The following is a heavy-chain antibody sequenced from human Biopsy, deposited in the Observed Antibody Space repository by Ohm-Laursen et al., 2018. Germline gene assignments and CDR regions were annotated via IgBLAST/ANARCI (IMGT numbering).Heavy chain of an antibody. CDR2: ISHTGYT. D-gene: IGHD4-23*01. CDR1: GGSFTGHY. J-gene: IGHJ1*01. V-gene: IGHV4-59*11. Sequence: SDTRSLTCTVSGGSFTGHYWTWIRQPPGKGLEWIGHISHTGYTSYKSSLKSRVTISLDTSRKHFSLRLTSLAAADTAVYYCARGSNEYGGLYFPHWGQGTLVTVSS. CDR3: ARGSNEYGGLYFPH.